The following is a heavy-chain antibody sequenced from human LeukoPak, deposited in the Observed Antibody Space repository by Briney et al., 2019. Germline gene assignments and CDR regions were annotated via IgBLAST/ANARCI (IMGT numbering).Heavy chain of an antibody. D-gene: IGHD5-18*01. CDR3: VRGYQTFDY. V-gene: IGHV4-4*09. CDR1: GGSISSYY. CDR2: IYTSATT. Sequence: PSETLSLTCTVSGGSISSYYWSWIRQPPGKGLEWIGYIYTSATTSSSPSLRSRVTISLDTSKNHLSLKLTSVTAADTAMYYCVRGYQTFDYWGQGTLVTVSS. J-gene: IGHJ4*02.